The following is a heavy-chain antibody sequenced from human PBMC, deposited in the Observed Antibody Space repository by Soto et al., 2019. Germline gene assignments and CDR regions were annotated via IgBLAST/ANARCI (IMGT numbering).Heavy chain of an antibody. V-gene: IGHV3-23*01. J-gene: IGHJ4*02. CDR3: AKDRGPQSLWYFDY. D-gene: IGHD3-16*01. CDR1: AFTFSTYA. Sequence: EVQLLESGGGLIQPGGSLRLSCAASAFTFSTYAMSWVRQAPGKGLEWVSAISGSGGSTYYADSVKGRFTISRDNSKNTLYLQMNSLRAEDTAVYYCAKDRGPQSLWYFDYWGQGTLVTVSS. CDR2: ISGSGGST.